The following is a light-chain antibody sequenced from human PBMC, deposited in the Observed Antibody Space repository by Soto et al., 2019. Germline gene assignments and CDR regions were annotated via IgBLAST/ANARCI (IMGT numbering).Light chain of an antibody. Sequence: SVLTQPASVSGSPGQSITLSCTGTSSDVGGYNYVSWYQQHPGKAPKLMIYDVSNRPSGVSNRFSGSKSGNTASLTISGLQAEDEADYYCSSYTSSSTLVFGTGTKVTVL. J-gene: IGLJ1*01. CDR3: SSYTSSSTLV. CDR1: SSDVGGYNY. V-gene: IGLV2-14*01. CDR2: DVS.